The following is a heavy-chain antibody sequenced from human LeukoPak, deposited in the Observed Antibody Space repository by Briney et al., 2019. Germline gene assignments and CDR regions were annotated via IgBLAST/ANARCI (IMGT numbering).Heavy chain of an antibody. V-gene: IGHV3-23*01. CDR1: GFTLSSYA. J-gene: IGHJ4*02. Sequence: GGSLRLSCAASGFTLSSYAMSWVRQAPGKGLEWVSAIRGSGGSTYYADSVKGRFTISRDNSKNTLYLQMNSLRAEGTAVYYCAKDDYSGYDQTFDYWGQGTLVTVSS. CDR3: AKDDYSGYDQTFDY. CDR2: IRGSGGST. D-gene: IGHD5-12*01.